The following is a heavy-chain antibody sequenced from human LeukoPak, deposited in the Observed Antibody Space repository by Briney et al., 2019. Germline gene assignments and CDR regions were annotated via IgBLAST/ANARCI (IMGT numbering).Heavy chain of an antibody. J-gene: IGHJ4*02. Sequence: AGGSLRLSCAASGFTFSSYAMSWVRQAPGKGLEWVSAISGSGGSTYYADSVKGRFTISRDNSKNTLYLQMNSLRAEDTAVYYCAKGGRGYSYGAFDYWGQGTLVTVSS. CDR1: GFTFSSYA. V-gene: IGHV3-23*01. CDR2: ISGSGGST. CDR3: AKGGRGYSYGAFDY. D-gene: IGHD5-18*01.